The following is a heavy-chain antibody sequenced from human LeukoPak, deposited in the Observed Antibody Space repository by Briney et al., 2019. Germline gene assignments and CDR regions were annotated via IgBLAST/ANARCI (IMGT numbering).Heavy chain of an antibody. CDR2: ISSSSSYI. CDR1: GFTFSSYS. V-gene: IGHV3-21*01. CDR3: ARRNYYGSGSSLGFFDY. Sequence: GGSLRLSCAASGFTFSSYSINWVRQAPGRGLEWVSSISSSSSYIYYADSVKGRFTISRDNAKNSLYLQMNSLRAEDTAVYYCARRNYYGSGSSLGFFDYWGQGTLVTVSS. J-gene: IGHJ4*02. D-gene: IGHD3-10*01.